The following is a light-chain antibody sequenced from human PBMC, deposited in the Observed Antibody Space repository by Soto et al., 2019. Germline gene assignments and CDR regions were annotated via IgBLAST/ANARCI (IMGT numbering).Light chain of an antibody. J-gene: IGKJ2*01. V-gene: IGKV3-11*01. CDR3: QQRSSWPT. Sequence: EIVLTQSPATLSLSPGERATLSCRASQSVSTNLAWYQQKLGQAPRLLIYDTFNRATGIPARFSGSGSGTDFTLTISNLEPEDVAVYFCQQRSSWPTFGQGTKLDIK. CDR2: DTF. CDR1: QSVSTN.